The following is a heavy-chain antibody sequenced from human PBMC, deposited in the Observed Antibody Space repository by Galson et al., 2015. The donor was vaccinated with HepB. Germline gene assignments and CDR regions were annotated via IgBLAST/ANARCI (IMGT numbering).Heavy chain of an antibody. CDR1: GGTFSSYA. CDR3: ARDIPGSSNWCDP. Sequence: SVKVSCKASGGTFSSYAISWVRQAPGQGLEWMGGIIPIFGIANYAQKFQGRVTITADESSSTAYMELSSLRSEDTAVYYCARDIPGSSNWCDPWGQGTLVTVSS. J-gene: IGHJ5*02. CDR2: IIPIFGIA. D-gene: IGHD3-10*01. V-gene: IGHV1-69*13.